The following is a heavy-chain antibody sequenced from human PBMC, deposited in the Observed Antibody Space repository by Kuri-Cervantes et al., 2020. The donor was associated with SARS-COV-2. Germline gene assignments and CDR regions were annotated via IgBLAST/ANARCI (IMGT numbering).Heavy chain of an antibody. CDR2: TSFDGSKK. CDR3: ARDGGFLEWSPPNYYYGMDV. V-gene: IGHV3-30*12. Sequence: GESLKISCEGSGYVFGSHAIHWVRQAPGKGLEWVAVTSFDGSKKYYADSVKGRFTISRDNSKNTLYLQMNSLRAEDTAVYYCARDGGFLEWSPPNYYYGMDVWGQGTTVTVSS. D-gene: IGHD3-3*01. J-gene: IGHJ6*02. CDR1: GYVFGSHA.